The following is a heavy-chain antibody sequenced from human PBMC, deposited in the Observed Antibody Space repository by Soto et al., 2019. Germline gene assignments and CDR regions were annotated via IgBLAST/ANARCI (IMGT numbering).Heavy chain of an antibody. CDR1: GYTFTSYG. J-gene: IGHJ3*02. CDR3: ARDIVGYCSSTSCQNRGAFDI. CDR2: ISAYNGNT. Sequence: ASVKVSCKASGYTFTSYGISWVRRAPGQGLEWMGWISAYNGNTNYAQKLQGRVTMTTDTSTSTAYMELRSLRSDDTAVYYCARDIVGYCSSTSCQNRGAFDIWGQGTMVTVSS. V-gene: IGHV1-18*01. D-gene: IGHD2-2*01.